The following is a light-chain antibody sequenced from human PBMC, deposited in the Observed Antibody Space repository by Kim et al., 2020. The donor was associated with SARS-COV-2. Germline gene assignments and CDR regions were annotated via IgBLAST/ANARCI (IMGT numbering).Light chain of an antibody. CDR2: QDS. J-gene: IGLJ2*01. V-gene: IGLV3-1*01. CDR3: QAWDSSTRRV. Sequence: VSPGQTASITCAGDKLGDKYACWYQQKPGQSPGLVSYQDSKRPSGIPERFSGSNSGNTATLTISGTQAMDEADYYCQAWDSSTRRVFGGGTQLTVL. CDR1: KLGDKY.